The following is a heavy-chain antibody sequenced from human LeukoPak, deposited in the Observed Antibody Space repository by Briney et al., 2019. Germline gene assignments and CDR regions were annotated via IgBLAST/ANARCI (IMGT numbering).Heavy chain of an antibody. Sequence: SGTLSLTCAVSGGSISSSNWRSWVRQPPGKGLEWIGEIYHSGSTNYNPSLKSRVTISVDKSKNQFSLKLSSVTAADTAVYYCARSVYSSGWYYFDYWGQGTLVTVSS. CDR1: GGSISSSNW. CDR3: ARSVYSSGWYYFDY. V-gene: IGHV4-4*02. D-gene: IGHD6-19*01. J-gene: IGHJ4*02. CDR2: IYHSGST.